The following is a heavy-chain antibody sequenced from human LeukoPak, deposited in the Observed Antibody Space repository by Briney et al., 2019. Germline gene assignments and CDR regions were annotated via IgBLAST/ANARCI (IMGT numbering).Heavy chain of an antibody. D-gene: IGHD3-10*01. CDR3: ARDRYGSGSDWFDP. V-gene: IGHV4-31*03. Sequence: SQTLSLICTVSGGSISSGGYYWSWIRQHPGKGLEWIGYIYYSGSTYYNPSLKSRVTISVDTSKNQFSLKLSSVTAADTAVYYCARDRYGSGSDWFDPWGQGTLVTVSS. CDR1: GGSISSGGYY. CDR2: IYYSGST. J-gene: IGHJ5*02.